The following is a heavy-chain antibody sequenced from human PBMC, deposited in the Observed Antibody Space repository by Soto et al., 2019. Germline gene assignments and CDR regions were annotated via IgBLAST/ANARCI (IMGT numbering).Heavy chain of an antibody. D-gene: IGHD3-22*01. CDR2: ISAYNGNT. J-gene: IGHJ4*02. CDR3: ARDRGHDSSGYYWWCY. Sequence: ASVQVSCKASGYTFTSYGISWVRQAPGQGLEWMGWISAYNGNTNYAQKLQGRVTMTTDTSTSTAYMELRSLRSDDTAVYYCARDRGHDSSGYYWWCYWGQGTLVTSPQ. CDR1: GYTFTSYG. V-gene: IGHV1-18*01.